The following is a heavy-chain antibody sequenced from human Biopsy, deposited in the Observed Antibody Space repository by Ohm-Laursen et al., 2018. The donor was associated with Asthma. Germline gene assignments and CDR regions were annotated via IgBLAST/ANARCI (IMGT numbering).Heavy chain of an antibody. V-gene: IGHV1-69*13. CDR2: INSVFGTT. Sequence: AASVKASCKTLGGTFNTYVIGWVRQAPGQGLEWMGGINSVFGTTTYPQKFQDRVTITADDSTSTVYMELSSLRSEDTAVYYCARKAGSCISRTCYSLDFWGQGTLVTVSS. CDR1: GGTFNTYV. D-gene: IGHD2-2*01. CDR3: ARKAGSCISRTCYSLDF. J-gene: IGHJ4*02.